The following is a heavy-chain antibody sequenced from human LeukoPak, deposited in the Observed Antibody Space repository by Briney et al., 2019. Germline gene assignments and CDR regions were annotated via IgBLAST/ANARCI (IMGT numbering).Heavy chain of an antibody. CDR3: AKDLEGELGVWFGELLYPYHDAFDI. CDR1: GFTFDDYA. J-gene: IGHJ3*02. V-gene: IGHV3-9*01. Sequence: PGGSLRLSCAVSGFTFDDYAMHWVRQVPGKGLEWVSGINWNSDSIGYADSVKGRFTTSRDNSKNTLYLQMNSLRAEDTAVYYCAKDLEGELGVWFGELLYPYHDAFDIWGQGTMVTVSS. D-gene: IGHD3-10*01. CDR2: INWNSDSI.